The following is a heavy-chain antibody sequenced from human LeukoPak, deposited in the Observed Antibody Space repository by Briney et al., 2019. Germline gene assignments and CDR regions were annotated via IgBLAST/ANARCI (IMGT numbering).Heavy chain of an antibody. V-gene: IGHV3-15*01. CDR1: GFTFSNAW. CDR3: TTASGYAWYYYYYYSMDV. D-gene: IGHD5-12*01. Sequence: GGSLRLSCAASGFTFSNAWMSWVRQAPGKGLEWVGRIKSKTDGGTTDYAAPVKGRFTISRDDSKNTLYLQMNSLKTEDTAVYYCTTASGYAWYYYYYYSMDVWGKGTTVTVSS. J-gene: IGHJ6*04. CDR2: IKSKTDGGTT.